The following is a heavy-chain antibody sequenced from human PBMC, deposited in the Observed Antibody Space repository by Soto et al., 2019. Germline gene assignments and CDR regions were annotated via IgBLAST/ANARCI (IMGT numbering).Heavy chain of an antibody. J-gene: IGHJ6*02. D-gene: IGHD2-15*01. CDR1: GYSFSNYW. V-gene: IGHV5-51*01. CDR2: VYPGDSDT. CDR3: ARQVLQAPHYGMDV. Sequence: XDSLKISCRTSGYSFSNYWIGLVRQMPGKGLEWMGIVYPGDSDTRYSPSFQGQVTISADKSISTAYLQWSSLKASDTAMYYCARQVLQAPHYGMDVWGQGTTVTVSS.